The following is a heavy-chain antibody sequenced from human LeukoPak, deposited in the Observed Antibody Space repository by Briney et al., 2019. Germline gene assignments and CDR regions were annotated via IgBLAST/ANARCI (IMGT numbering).Heavy chain of an antibody. Sequence: SETLSLTCIVSGDSISTYYWSWLRQSAGKGLEWIGRVHTSGSTNHNPSLTSRVTMSVDTSKSQVSLTLSSVTAADTAVYYCARLGTRSSGWYGLVYWGQGTLVTVSS. D-gene: IGHD6-19*01. V-gene: IGHV4-4*07. CDR3: ARLGTRSSGWYGLVY. CDR2: VHTSGST. CDR1: GDSISTYY. J-gene: IGHJ4*02.